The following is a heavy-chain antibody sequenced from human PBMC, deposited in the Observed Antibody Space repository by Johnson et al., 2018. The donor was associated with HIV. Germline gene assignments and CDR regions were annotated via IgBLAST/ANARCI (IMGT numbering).Heavy chain of an antibody. J-gene: IGHJ3*02. CDR3: AKDRSSGYSSSWYPDAFDI. V-gene: IGHV3-7*05. CDR2: IKQDGSEK. D-gene: IGHD6-13*01. Sequence: VQLVESGGGLIQPGGSLRLSCAASGFTVSSNYMSWVRQAPGKGLEWVANIKQDGSEKYYVDSVKGRFTISRDNSKNTLYLQMNSLRAEDTAVYYCAKDRSSGYSSSWYPDAFDIWGQGTMVTVSS. CDR1: GFTVSSNY.